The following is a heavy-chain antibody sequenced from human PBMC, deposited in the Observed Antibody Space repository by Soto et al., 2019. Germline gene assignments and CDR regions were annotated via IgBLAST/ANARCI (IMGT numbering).Heavy chain of an antibody. CDR2: ISWNSGSI. CDR3: AKDKEYYYYMDV. CDR1: GFTFDDYA. V-gene: IGHV3-9*01. J-gene: IGHJ6*03. Sequence: EVQLVESGGGLVQPGRSLRLSCAASGFTFDDYAMHWVRQAPGKGLEWVSGISWNSGSIGYADSVKGRFTISRDNAKNSLYLQMNSLRAEDTALYYCAKDKEYYYYMDVWGKGTTVTVSS.